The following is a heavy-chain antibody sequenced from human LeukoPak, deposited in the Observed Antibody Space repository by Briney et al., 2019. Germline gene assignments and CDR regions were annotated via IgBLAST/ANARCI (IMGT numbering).Heavy chain of an antibody. CDR2: ISSSSYI. J-gene: IGHJ3*02. Sequence: SGGSLRLSCAASEFTFSSYSMNWVRQAPGKGLEWVSSISSSSYIYYADSVKGRFTISRDNAKNSLYLQMNSLRAEDTAVYYCARLGYYYDSSGYLDAFDIWGQGTMVTVSS. V-gene: IGHV3-21*01. CDR1: EFTFSSYS. D-gene: IGHD3-22*01. CDR3: ARLGYYYDSSGYLDAFDI.